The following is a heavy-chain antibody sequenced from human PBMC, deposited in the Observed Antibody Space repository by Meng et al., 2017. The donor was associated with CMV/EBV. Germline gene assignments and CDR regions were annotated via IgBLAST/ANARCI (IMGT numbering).Heavy chain of an antibody. CDR3: APGWFDP. CDR1: GFTFSSYA. V-gene: IGHV3-30-3*01. CDR2: ISYDGSNK. J-gene: IGHJ5*02. Sequence: QGQLVESGGVVVQPGSSLRLSCAASGFTFSSYAMHWVRQAPGKGLEWVAVISYDGSNKYYADSVKGRFTISRDNSKNTLYLQMNSLRAEDTAVYYCAPGWFDPWGQGTLVTVSS.